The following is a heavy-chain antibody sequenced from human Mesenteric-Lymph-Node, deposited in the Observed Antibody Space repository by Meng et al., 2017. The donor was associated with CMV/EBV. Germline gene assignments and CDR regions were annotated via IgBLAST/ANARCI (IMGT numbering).Heavy chain of an antibody. CDR2: INPSGGST. Sequence: CKASGYTFTSYYMHWVRQAPGQGLEWMGIINPSGGSTSYAQKFQGRVTMTRDTSTSTVYMELSSLRSDDTAVYYCARATVTTSWYFDLWGRGTLVTVSS. CDR3: ARATVTTSWYFDL. D-gene: IGHD4-17*01. CDR1: GYTFTSYY. V-gene: IGHV1-46*01. J-gene: IGHJ2*01.